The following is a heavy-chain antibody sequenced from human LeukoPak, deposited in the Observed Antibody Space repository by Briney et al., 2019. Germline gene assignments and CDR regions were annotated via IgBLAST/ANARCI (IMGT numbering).Heavy chain of an antibody. D-gene: IGHD3-10*01. CDR1: GFTFDDYA. V-gene: IGHV3-9*03. Sequence: GGSLRLSCAASGFTFDDYAMHWVRQAPGKGLEWVSGISWNSGRIVYADSVKGRFTISRDNAKNSLYLQMNSLRAEDMALYYCAKGLYGSGSYPDYWGQGTLVTVSS. CDR3: AKGLYGSGSYPDY. J-gene: IGHJ4*02. CDR2: ISWNSGRI.